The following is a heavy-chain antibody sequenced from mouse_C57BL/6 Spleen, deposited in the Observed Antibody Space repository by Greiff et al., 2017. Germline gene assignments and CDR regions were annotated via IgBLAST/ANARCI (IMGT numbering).Heavy chain of an antibody. D-gene: IGHD2-12*01. V-gene: IGHV1-26*01. CDR3: ANLRDWYFDV. CDR2: INPNNGGT. Sequence: VQLQQSGPELVKPGASVKISCKASGYTFTDYYMNWVKQSHGKSLEWIGDINPNNGGTSYNQKFKGKATLTVDKSSSTAYMELRSLTSEDSAVYYCANLRDWYFDVWGTGTTVTVSS. CDR1: GYTFTDYY. J-gene: IGHJ1*03.